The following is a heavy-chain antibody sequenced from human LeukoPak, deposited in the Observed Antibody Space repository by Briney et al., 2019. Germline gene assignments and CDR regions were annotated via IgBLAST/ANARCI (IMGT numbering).Heavy chain of an antibody. Sequence: GGSLRLSCAVSGFSVNDNYMSWVGQAPRKGLQWVSVMFPDGRTYYAESVKGRFTISRDLARNPLLLQMHSLRADDTAVHYCARTNPVYGDYHYWGQGTLVTVSS. CDR2: MFPDGRT. J-gene: IGHJ4*02. CDR1: GFSVNDNY. D-gene: IGHD4-17*01. V-gene: IGHV3-53*01. CDR3: ARTNPVYGDYHY.